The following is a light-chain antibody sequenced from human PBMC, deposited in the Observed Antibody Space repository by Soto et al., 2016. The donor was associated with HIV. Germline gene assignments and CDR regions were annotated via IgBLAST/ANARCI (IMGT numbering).Light chain of an antibody. V-gene: IGLV3-21*03. Sequence: SYELTQPPSLSVAPRKTARITCGGNNVGSKSVQWYQQKPGQAPVLVVYDDSDRPSGIPERFSGSNSGTTVTLIITGAHVDDEADYYCYSAADNNVVFGGGTKLTVL. CDR2: DDS. CDR3: YSAADNNVV. CDR1: NVGSKS. J-gene: IGLJ2*01.